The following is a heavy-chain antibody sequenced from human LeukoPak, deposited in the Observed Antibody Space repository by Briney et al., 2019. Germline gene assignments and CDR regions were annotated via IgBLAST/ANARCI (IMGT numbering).Heavy chain of an antibody. CDR2: ISGSGGST. Sequence: GGSLRLSCAASGFTFSSYAMSWVRQAPGKGLEWVSAISGSGGSTYYADSVKGRFTISRDNSKNTLYLQMNSLRAEGTAVYYCAKNPRYFDWLLLPADFDYWGQGTLVTVSS. CDR3: AKNPRYFDWLLLPADFDY. V-gene: IGHV3-23*01. D-gene: IGHD3-9*01. J-gene: IGHJ4*02. CDR1: GFTFSSYA.